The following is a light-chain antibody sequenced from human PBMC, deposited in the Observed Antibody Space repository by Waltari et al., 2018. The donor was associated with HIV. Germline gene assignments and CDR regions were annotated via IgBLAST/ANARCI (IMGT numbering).Light chain of an antibody. J-gene: IGLJ1*01. Sequence: QSALTQPASVSGSPGQSITFSCTGTDSDVGGYNYVSWYQQHPGKAPKLMIYNVNNRPSGVSNRFSGSKSGNTASLTISGLQAEDEADYYCSSYTSSDTYVFGPGTKVTVL. CDR3: SSYTSSDTYV. CDR1: DSDVGGYNY. CDR2: NVN. V-gene: IGLV2-14*03.